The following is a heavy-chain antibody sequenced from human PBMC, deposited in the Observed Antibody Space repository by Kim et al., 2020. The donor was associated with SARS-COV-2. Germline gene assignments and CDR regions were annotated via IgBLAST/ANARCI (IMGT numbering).Heavy chain of an antibody. Sequence: SETLSLTCTVSGGSISSYYWSWIRQPPGKGLEWIGYIYYSGSTNYNPSLKSRVTISVDTSKNQFSLKLSSVTAADTAVYYCARDRMDSSSWHPYYYYGM. CDR3: ARDRMDSSSWHPYYYYGM. V-gene: IGHV4-59*01. J-gene: IGHJ6*01. CDR2: IYYSGST. D-gene: IGHD6-13*01. CDR1: GGSISSYY.